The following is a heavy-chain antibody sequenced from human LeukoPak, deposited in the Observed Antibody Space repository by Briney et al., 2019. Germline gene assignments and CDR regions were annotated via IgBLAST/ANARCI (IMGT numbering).Heavy chain of an antibody. J-gene: IGHJ4*02. CDR2: ISGSGGNT. CDR3: AKARYSGSSYCFDY. Sequence: GGSLRLSCAASGLTFSSYAMSWVRQAPGKGLEWVSAISGSGGNTYYADSMKGRITISRDNSKDTLYLQMNSLRPEDTAVYYCAKARYSGSSYCFDYWGQGTLVAVSS. D-gene: IGHD1-26*01. CDR1: GLTFSSYA. V-gene: IGHV3-23*01.